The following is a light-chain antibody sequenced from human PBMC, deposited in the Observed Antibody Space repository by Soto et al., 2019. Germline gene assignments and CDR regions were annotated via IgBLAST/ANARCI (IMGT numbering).Light chain of an antibody. Sequence: EIVLTQSPATLSLSPGERASLSCRASQSVSNSYLAWYQQKPGQAPRLLIFGASNRATGIPDRFSGSGSGADFTLTISRLEPEDFAVYYCQQYGTSPRTFGQGTKLEIK. CDR3: QQYGTSPRT. V-gene: IGKV3-20*01. CDR1: QSVSNSY. J-gene: IGKJ2*01. CDR2: GAS.